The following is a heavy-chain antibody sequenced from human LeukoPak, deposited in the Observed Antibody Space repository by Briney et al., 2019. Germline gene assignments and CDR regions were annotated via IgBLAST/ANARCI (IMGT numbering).Heavy chain of an antibody. D-gene: IGHD6-19*01. CDR3: YSSGWYIGRYMADY. CDR2: ISYDGSNK. CDR1: GFTFSSYG. V-gene: IGHV3-30*03. Sequence: GGSLRLSCAASGFTFSSYGMHWVRQAPGKGLEWVAVISYDGSNKYYADSVKGRFTISRDNSKNTLYLQMNSLRAEDTAVYYLYSSGWYIGRYMADYWGQGTLVTVSS. J-gene: IGHJ4*02.